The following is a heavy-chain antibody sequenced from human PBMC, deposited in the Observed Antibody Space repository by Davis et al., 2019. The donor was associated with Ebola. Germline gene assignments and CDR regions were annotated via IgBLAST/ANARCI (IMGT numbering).Heavy chain of an antibody. D-gene: IGHD6-13*01. CDR2: ISSSSSTI. CDR3: AKGIAAAVHFAFDI. CDR1: GFSFSSYS. J-gene: IGHJ3*02. V-gene: IGHV3-48*02. Sequence: GESLKISCAASGFSFSSYSMNWVRQAPGKGLEWVSYISSSSSTIYYADSVKGRFTISRDNAKNSLYLQMNSLRDEDTAVYYCAKGIAAAVHFAFDIWGQGTMVTVSS.